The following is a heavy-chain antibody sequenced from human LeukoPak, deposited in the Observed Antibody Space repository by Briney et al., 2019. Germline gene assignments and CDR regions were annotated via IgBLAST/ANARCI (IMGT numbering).Heavy chain of an antibody. D-gene: IGHD6-19*01. J-gene: IGHJ4*02. CDR3: ARDMGWLAFDY. V-gene: IGHV3-7*01. Sequence: PGGSLRLSCAASGFTFSSYWMTWVRQAPGKGLECVANIKEDGTEKYYVASVTGRFTISRDNAKNSLYLQMNTLRAEDTAVYYCARDMGWLAFDYWGQGTLVTVSS. CDR1: GFTFSSYW. CDR2: IKEDGTEK.